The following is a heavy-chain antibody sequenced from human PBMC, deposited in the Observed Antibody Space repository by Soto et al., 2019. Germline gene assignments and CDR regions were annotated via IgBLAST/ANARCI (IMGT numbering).Heavy chain of an antibody. CDR2: ISGSGGST. J-gene: IGHJ4*02. V-gene: IGHV3-23*01. CDR3: AKDPRGYFDWTEIDY. D-gene: IGHD3-9*01. Sequence: QAGGSLRLSCAASGFTFSSYAMSWVRQAPGKGLEWVSAISGSGGSTYYADSVKGRFTISRDNSKNTLYLQMNSLRAEDTAVYYCAKDPRGYFDWTEIDYWGQGTLVTVSS. CDR1: GFTFSSYA.